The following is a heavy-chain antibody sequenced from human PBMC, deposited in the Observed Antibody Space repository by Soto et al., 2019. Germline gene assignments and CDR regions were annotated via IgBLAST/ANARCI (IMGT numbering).Heavy chain of an antibody. Sequence: GGSLRLSCAASGFTFSSYSMNWVRQAPGKGLEWVSYISSSSSTIYYADSVKGRFTISRDNAKNPLYLQMNSLRAEDTAVYYCARLAADIVVVPAANDAFDIWGQGTMVTVSS. CDR2: ISSSSSTI. J-gene: IGHJ3*02. D-gene: IGHD2-2*01. CDR1: GFTFSSYS. V-gene: IGHV3-48*01. CDR3: ARLAADIVVVPAANDAFDI.